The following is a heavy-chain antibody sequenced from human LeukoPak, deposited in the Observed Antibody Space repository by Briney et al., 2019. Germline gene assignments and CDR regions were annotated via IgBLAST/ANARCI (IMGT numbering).Heavy chain of an antibody. CDR1: GGSFSGYY. CDR2: INHSGST. D-gene: IGHD3-16*01. V-gene: IGHV4-34*01. CDR3: ARGDANIYYYYYAMDV. Sequence: PSETLSLTCAVYGGSFSGYYWSWIRQPPGKGLEWIGEINHSGSTNYNPSLKSRVTISGDTSKNQFSLQLNSVTPEDTAVYYCARGDANIYYYYYAMDVWGQGTTVTVSS. J-gene: IGHJ6*02.